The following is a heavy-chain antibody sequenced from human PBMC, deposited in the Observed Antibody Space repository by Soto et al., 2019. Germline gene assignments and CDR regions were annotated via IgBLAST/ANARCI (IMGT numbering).Heavy chain of an antibody. J-gene: IGHJ5*02. CDR2: IYYSGST. CDR1: GGSISSSSYY. D-gene: IGHD3-3*01. Sequence: QLQLQESGPGLVKPSETLSLTCTVSGGSISSSSYYWGWIRQPPGKGLEWIGSIYYSGSTYYNPSLKSRVTISVDTSKNQFSLKLSSVTAADTAVYYCARHWGGITIFGVESGPRFDPWGQGTLVTVSS. V-gene: IGHV4-39*01. CDR3: ARHWGGITIFGVESGPRFDP.